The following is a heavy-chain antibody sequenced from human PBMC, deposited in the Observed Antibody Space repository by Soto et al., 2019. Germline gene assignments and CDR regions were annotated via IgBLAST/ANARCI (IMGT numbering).Heavy chain of an antibody. CDR2: IYSSGST. Sequence: SETLSLTCTVSGGSVSSDTHYWSWIRQPPGKRLEWIGFIYSSGSTNYNPSLKSRVTMSVDTSKNQFSLKLRSVIVADTAVYQCARFVRSCSGTTCYTRADVWGQGTTVTVSS. CDR3: ARFVRSCSGTTCYTRADV. J-gene: IGHJ6*02. CDR1: GGSVSSDTHY. D-gene: IGHD2-2*02. V-gene: IGHV4-61*01.